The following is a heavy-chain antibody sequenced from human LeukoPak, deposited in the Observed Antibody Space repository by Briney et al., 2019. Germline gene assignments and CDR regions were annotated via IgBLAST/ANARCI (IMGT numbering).Heavy chain of an antibody. CDR3: ATSIRYCSGGSCIDY. J-gene: IGHJ4*02. D-gene: IGHD2-15*01. Sequence: GGSLRLSCAASGFTVSSNYMSWVRQAPGKGLEWVSVIYSGGSTYCADSVKGRFTISRDNSRNTLYLQMNSLRAEDTAVYYCATSIRYCSGGSCIDYWGQGTLVTVSS. V-gene: IGHV3-53*01. CDR2: IYSGGST. CDR1: GFTVSSNY.